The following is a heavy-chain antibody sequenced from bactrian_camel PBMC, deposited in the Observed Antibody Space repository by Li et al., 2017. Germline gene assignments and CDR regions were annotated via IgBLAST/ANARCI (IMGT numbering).Heavy chain of an antibody. V-gene: IGHV3S1*01. CDR2: TYQGGTRT. CDR1: EYTYSSNC. Sequence: VQLVESGGGSAQAGGSLRLSCEFSEYTYSSNCMTWFRQVPGKEREGVAATYQGGTRTYYIDSVKGRFTISRDNAKNTLYLQLNSLKTEDTAMYYCAKGRAGSYTEYGGVLRGQGTQVTVS. D-gene: IGHD1*01. J-gene: IGHJ4*01. CDR3: AKGRAGSYTEYGGVL.